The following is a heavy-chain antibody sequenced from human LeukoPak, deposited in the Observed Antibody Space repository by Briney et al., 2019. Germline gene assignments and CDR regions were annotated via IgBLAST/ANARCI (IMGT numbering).Heavy chain of an antibody. D-gene: IGHD3-22*01. CDR2: IYRSDRL. CDR3: ARRRYYDSTGYFE. Sequence: PSDTLSLIYGVSGDYLSISSYYWGWIRQSPGTGLEWVGDIYRSDRLYYDPPLKSRGARSIDTSKNQFSLRLRSMTAADTAVFYCARRRYYDSTGYFEWGRGTLVTVSS. CDR1: GDYLSISSYY. V-gene: IGHV4-39*01. J-gene: IGHJ1*01.